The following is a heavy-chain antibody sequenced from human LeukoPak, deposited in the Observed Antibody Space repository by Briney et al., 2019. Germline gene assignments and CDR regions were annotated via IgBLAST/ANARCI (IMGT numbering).Heavy chain of an antibody. V-gene: IGHV3-23*05. CDR1: GFTFSSYA. CDR3: ARGDILSTYYDQPFLDS. Sequence: GGSLRLSCAASGFTFSSYAMSWVRQAPGKGLEWVSIIYKTGATYYADSVKGRFTISRDNSKNTLYLQLNSLRAEDTAIYYCARGDILSTYYDQPFLDSWGQGTLITVSS. J-gene: IGHJ4*02. CDR2: IYKTGAT. D-gene: IGHD3-9*01.